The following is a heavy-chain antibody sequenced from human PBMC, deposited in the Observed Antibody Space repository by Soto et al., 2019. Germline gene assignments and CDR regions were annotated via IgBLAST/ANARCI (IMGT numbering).Heavy chain of an antibody. CDR2: IYYSGST. CDR3: ARVSRMSTLFDY. CDR1: GGSISSGGYY. V-gene: IGHV4-31*03. Sequence: PSETLSLTCTVSGGSISSGGYYWSWIRQHPGKGLEWIGYIYYSGSTYYNPSLKSRVTISVDTSKNQFSLKLSSVTAADTAVYYCARVSRMSTLFDYWGQGTLVTVSS. D-gene: IGHD3-3*02. J-gene: IGHJ4*02.